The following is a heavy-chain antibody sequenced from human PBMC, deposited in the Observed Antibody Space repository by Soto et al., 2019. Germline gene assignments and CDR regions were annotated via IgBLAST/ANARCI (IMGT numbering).Heavy chain of an antibody. CDR1: GYTFTSYG. D-gene: IGHD2-2*01. V-gene: IGHV1-18*01. J-gene: IGHJ6*02. CDR2: ISAYNGNT. Sequence: QVQLVQSGAEVKKPGASVKVSCKASGYTFTSYGISWVRQAPGQGLEWMGWISAYNGNTNYAQKLQGRVTMTTDTSQSRVPMELRGLRSGTTAVYSVGRDLGYGGSTSCFPYYYGMDVWGQGTTVTVSS. CDR3: GRDLGYGGSTSCFPYYYGMDV.